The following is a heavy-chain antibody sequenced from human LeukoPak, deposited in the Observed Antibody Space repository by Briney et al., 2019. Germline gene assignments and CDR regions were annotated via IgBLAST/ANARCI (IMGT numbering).Heavy chain of an antibody. D-gene: IGHD1-26*01. CDR1: GYSTSSGYY. CDR3: ARDLEWELPI. V-gene: IGHV4-38-2*02. CDR2: IFHSGST. J-gene: IGHJ4*02. Sequence: SDTLSLTCTVSGYSTSSGYYWGWIRQPPGKGLEWIGSIFHSGSTYYNPSLKGRVTISVDTSKEQFSLNLTSVTAADTAVYYCARDLEWELPIWGQGTLVTVSS.